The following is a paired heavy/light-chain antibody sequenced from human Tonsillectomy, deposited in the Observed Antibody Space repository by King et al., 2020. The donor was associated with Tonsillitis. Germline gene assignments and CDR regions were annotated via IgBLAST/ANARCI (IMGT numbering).Heavy chain of an antibody. CDR2: INAGNGNT. V-gene: IGHV1-3*01. CDR3: ASVPRALVRPGFDH. J-gene: IGHJ4*02. CDR1: GNTFTSYV. D-gene: IGHD6-6*01. Sequence: QVQLVQSGAEVKKPGASVKVSCKASGNTFTSYVMHWVRQAPGHRLEWMGWINAGNGNTKYSQKFQGRVTITRDTSASTVYMELSSLTSEDTAVYYCASVPRALVRPGFDHWGQGTLVTVSS.
Light chain of an antibody. J-gene: IGKJ3*01. CDR2: AAS. Sequence: DIQMTQSPPSLSASVGDRVTIACRASQNISSYLNWYQQKPGKPPKILIYAASSLQSGVPSRFSGSGSGTEFTLTISSLQPEDFALYFCQQSYNTLPLTFGPGTKVDV. V-gene: IGKV1-39*01. CDR1: QNISSY. CDR3: QQSYNTLPLT.